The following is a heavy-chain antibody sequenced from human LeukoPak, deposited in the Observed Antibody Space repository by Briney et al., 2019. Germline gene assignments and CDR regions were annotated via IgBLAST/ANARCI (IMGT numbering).Heavy chain of an antibody. CDR2: ISGSGGST. CDR1: GFTFSSYA. D-gene: IGHD6-19*01. J-gene: IGHJ5*02. Sequence: GGSLRLSCAASGFTFSSYAMSWVRQAPGKGLEWVSAISGSGGSTYYADSVKGRFTISRDNSKNTLYLQMNSLRAENTAVYYCAKSTLAVAAPNWFDPWGQGTLVTVSS. V-gene: IGHV3-23*01. CDR3: AKSTLAVAAPNWFDP.